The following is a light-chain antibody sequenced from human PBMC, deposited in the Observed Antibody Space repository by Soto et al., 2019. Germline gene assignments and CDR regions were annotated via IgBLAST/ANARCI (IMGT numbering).Light chain of an antibody. V-gene: IGKV1-12*01. Sequence: DIQMTQSPSSVSASVGDRVTITCRASQGISSCLAWYQQKPGQAPKLLIYAASSLQSGVPSRFSCSGSGTDFTLTISSLQPEDFATYYCQQANSFPRVTFGPGTKVDIK. CDR3: QQANSFPRVT. CDR2: AAS. CDR1: QGISSC. J-gene: IGKJ3*01.